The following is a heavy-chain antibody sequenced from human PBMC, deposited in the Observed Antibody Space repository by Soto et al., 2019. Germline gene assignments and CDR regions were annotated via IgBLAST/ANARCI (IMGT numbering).Heavy chain of an antibody. CDR2: ISAYNGDT. CDR3: GGDWSGYYDNSGLTGFY. CDR1: GYTFRSYG. J-gene: IGHJ4*02. V-gene: IGHV1-18*04. Sequence: QIQLVQSGGEVKKPGASVKVSCKASGYTFRSYGISWVRQAPGQGLEWVGWISAYNGDTHYAPKFQDRITLTTETSRETAYRELGSLRFDHTPVYFWGGDWSGYYDNSGLTGFYGGQGSLSPVPS. D-gene: IGHD3-3*01.